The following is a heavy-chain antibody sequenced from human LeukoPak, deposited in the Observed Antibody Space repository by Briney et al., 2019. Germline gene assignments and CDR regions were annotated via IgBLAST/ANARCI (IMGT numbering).Heavy chain of an antibody. D-gene: IGHD2-21*02. CDR3: ARDVQVCKIGACYWTTFDC. Sequence: PGGSLRLSCAASGFTLTNYAMTWVRQAPGRGLEWVSSISGSGRSTYYADSVKGRFTISRDSSRETLYLQMNSLRVEDTAVYFCARDVQVCKIGACYWTTFDCWGQGTLVTVSS. CDR1: GFTLTNYA. CDR2: ISGSGRST. J-gene: IGHJ4*02. V-gene: IGHV3-23*01.